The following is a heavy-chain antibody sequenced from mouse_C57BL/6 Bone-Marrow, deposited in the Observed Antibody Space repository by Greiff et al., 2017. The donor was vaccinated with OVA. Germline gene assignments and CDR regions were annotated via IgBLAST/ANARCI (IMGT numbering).Heavy chain of an antibody. CDR3: ASATVAYWYFDV. CDR2: ISSGGSYT. J-gene: IGHJ1*03. CDR1: GFTFSSYG. D-gene: IGHD1-1*01. Sequence: EVMLVESGGDLVKPGGSLKLSCAASGFTFSSYGMSWVRQTPDKRLEWVATISSGGSYTYYPDSVKGRFTISRDNAKNTLYLQMSSLKSEDTAMYYCASATVAYWYFDVWGTGTTVTVSS. V-gene: IGHV5-6*02.